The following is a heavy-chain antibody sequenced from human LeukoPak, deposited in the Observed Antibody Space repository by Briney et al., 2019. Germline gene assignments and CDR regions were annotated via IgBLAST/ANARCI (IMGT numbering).Heavy chain of an antibody. CDR2: ISPNSGGT. CDR1: GYTFTGYY. J-gene: IGHJ4*02. Sequence: ASVKVSCKASGYTFTGYYMHWVRQAPGQGLEWMGWISPNSGGTNYAQKFQGRVTMTRDTSISTAYMELSRLRSDDTAVYYCASQDCSSTSCCRGTGYWGQGTLVTVSS. D-gene: IGHD2-2*01. CDR3: ASQDCSSTSCCRGTGY. V-gene: IGHV1-2*02.